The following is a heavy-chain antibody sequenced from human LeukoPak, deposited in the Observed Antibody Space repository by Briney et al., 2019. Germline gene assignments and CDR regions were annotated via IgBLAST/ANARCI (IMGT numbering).Heavy chain of an antibody. Sequence: GESLKISCKGSRYSFTSYWIGWVRQLPGKGLEWMVIIYTGDSDTRYSPSCQGQVTISADKSISTAYLQWSILKASATAMYYCARRGSFRYCSGGSCPFNWFDPWGQGTLVTVSS. D-gene: IGHD2-15*01. J-gene: IGHJ5*02. CDR3: ARRGSFRYCSGGSCPFNWFDP. CDR1: RYSFTSYW. CDR2: IYTGDSDT. V-gene: IGHV5-51*01.